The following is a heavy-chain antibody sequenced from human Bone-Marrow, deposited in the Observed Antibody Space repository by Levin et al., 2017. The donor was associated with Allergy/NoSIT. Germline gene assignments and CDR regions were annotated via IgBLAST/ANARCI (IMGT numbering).Heavy chain of an antibody. Sequence: AGGSLRLSCAASGFIFSTYAMHWVRQAPGKGLEWVAVISYDGSNKKYADSVKGRFAISRDNSKNTLYLQMNSLRVEDTAVYYCVRPGCSGTSCYSRPYYFDYWGQGTLVTVSS. D-gene: IGHD2-15*01. V-gene: IGHV3-30*09. CDR1: GFIFSTYA. CDR3: VRPGCSGTSCYSRPYYFDY. CDR2: ISYDGSNK. J-gene: IGHJ4*02.